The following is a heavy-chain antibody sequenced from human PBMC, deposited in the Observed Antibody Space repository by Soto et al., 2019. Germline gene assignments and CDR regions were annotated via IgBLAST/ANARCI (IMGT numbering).Heavy chain of an antibody. J-gene: IGHJ6*02. Sequence: SETLSLTCTASGDSLSSGDYYWSWIRQPPGKGLEWIGHIYYSVSPYYNPSFKSRLTISVDTSTNQFSLNLSSVTAADTAVYYCARGIQDSYAVDVWSQGTTVTVSS. CDR3: ARGIQDSYAVDV. D-gene: IGHD3-22*01. V-gene: IGHV4-30-4*01. CDR1: GDSLSSGDYY. CDR2: IYYSVSP.